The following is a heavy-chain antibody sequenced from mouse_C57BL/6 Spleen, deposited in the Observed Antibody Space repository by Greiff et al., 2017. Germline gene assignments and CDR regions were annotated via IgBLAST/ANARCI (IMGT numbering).Heavy chain of an antibody. CDR3: ARSGDYDYDEGYWYFDV. Sequence: EVKLVESGPELVKPGASVKISCKASGYSFTDYNMNWVKQSNGKSLEWIGVINPNYGTTSYNQKFKGKATLTVDQSSSTAYMQLNSLTSEDSAVYYCARSGDYDYDEGYWYFDVWGTGTTVTVSS. CDR2: INPNYGTT. CDR1: GYSFTDYN. J-gene: IGHJ1*03. D-gene: IGHD2-4*01. V-gene: IGHV1-39*01.